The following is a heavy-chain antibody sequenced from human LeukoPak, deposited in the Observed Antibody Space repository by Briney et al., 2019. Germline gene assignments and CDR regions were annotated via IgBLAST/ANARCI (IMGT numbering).Heavy chain of an antibody. CDR1: GFTFSSYG. CDR2: IWYDGSNK. Sequence: PGRSLRLSCAASGFTFSSYGMHWVRQAPGKGLEWVAVIWYDGSNKYYADSVEGRFTISRDNSKNTLYLQMNSLRAEDTAVYYCAKDHGVVVVAAGFDYWGQGTLVTVSS. J-gene: IGHJ4*02. V-gene: IGHV3-33*06. D-gene: IGHD2-15*01. CDR3: AKDHGVVVVAAGFDY.